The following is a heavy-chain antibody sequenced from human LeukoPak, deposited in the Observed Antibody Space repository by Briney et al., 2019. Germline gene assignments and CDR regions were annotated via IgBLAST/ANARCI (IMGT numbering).Heavy chain of an antibody. CDR3: ARVPYVFDL. Sequence: PGGSLRLSCAASGFTFSNYWMHWVSQAPGKGLVWVSRINRDGSSTDYLGSVKGRFTNSRDNARNTLYLQMNSLRAEDTAVYYCARVPYVFDLWGQGTMVTVSS. V-gene: IGHV3-74*01. CDR2: INRDGSST. CDR1: GFTFSNYW. J-gene: IGHJ3*01.